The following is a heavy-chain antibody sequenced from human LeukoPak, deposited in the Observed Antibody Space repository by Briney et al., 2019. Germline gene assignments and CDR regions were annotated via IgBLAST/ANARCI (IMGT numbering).Heavy chain of an antibody. CDR3: ARSPSVVPAAGFDY. D-gene: IGHD2-2*01. CDR1: GGTFSSYA. CDR2: IIPIFGTA. J-gene: IGHJ4*02. V-gene: IGHV1-69*01. Sequence: SVKVSCEASGGTFSSYAISWVRQAPGQGLEWMGGIIPIFGTANYAQKFQGRVTITADESTSTAYMELSSLRSEDTAVYYCARSPSVVPAAGFDYWGQGTLVTVSS.